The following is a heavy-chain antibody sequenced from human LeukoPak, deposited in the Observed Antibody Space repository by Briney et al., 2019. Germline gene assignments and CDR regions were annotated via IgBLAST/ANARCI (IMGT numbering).Heavy chain of an antibody. Sequence: GGSLRLSCAASGFTFSSYDMHWVRQAPGKGLEWVAVISYVETSKYYADSVKGRFTISRDNSKNMVYLQMNSLRAEDTAVYYCAREIGDYDFWSGTRGNGMDVWGQGTTVTVSS. V-gene: IGHV3-30-3*01. J-gene: IGHJ6*02. CDR2: ISYVETSK. CDR3: AREIGDYDFWSGTRGNGMDV. D-gene: IGHD3-3*01. CDR1: GFTFSSYD.